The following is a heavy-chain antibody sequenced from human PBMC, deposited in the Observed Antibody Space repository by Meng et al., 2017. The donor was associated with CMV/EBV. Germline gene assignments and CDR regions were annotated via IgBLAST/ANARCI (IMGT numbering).Heavy chain of an antibody. CDR1: GGSFSGYC. V-gene: IGHV4-34*01. J-gene: IGHJ4*02. CDR2: INHSGST. CDR3: ASLNYCSSTSCSRRFDY. Sequence: GGSFSGYCWSWIRQPPGKGLEWIGEINHSGSTNYNPSLKSRVTISVDTSKNQFSLKLSSVTAADTAVYYCASLNYCSSTSCSRRFDYWGQGTLVTVSS. D-gene: IGHD2-2*01.